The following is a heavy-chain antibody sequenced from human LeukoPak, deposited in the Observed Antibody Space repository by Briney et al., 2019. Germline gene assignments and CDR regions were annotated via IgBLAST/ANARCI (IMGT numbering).Heavy chain of an antibody. D-gene: IGHD6-6*01. V-gene: IGHV1-18*01. CDR1: GYTLATNG. CDR3: AISITVRPNLYYFDY. CDR2: ISIYNANT. Sequence: ASVKVSCKASGYTLATNGISWVRQAPGQGLEWMGWISIYNANTKYAQKLQGRVTMTTDTSTNTAYMELRNLRSDDTAVYYCAISITVRPNLYYFDYWGQGTLVTVSS. J-gene: IGHJ4*02.